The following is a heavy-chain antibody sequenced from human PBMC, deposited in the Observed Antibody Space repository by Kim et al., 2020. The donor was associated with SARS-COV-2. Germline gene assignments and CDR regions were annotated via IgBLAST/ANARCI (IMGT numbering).Heavy chain of an antibody. CDR3: ARDLGSSGYYRGWFDY. D-gene: IGHD3-22*01. J-gene: IGHJ4*02. V-gene: IGHV4-59*13. CDR1: GGSISSYY. CDR2: IYYSGST. Sequence: SETLSLTCTVSGGSISSYYWSWIRQPPGKGLEWIGYIYYSGSTNYNPSLKSRVTISVDTSKNQFSLKLSSVTAADTAVYYCARDLGSSGYYRGWFDYWGQGTLVTVSS.